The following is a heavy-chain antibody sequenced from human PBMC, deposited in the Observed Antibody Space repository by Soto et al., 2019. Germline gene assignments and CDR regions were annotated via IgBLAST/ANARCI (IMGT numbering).Heavy chain of an antibody. Sequence: GGSLRLSCAASGFTFSSYSMNWVRQTPGKGLEWVALISYDGSNEYVADSVKGRFTISRDSSENTLSLQMNSLRIEETAVYFCARGSIRGSASFDYWGQGTLVTVSS. CDR1: GFTFSSYS. CDR2: ISYDGSNE. J-gene: IGHJ4*02. V-gene: IGHV3-30-3*01. D-gene: IGHD3-10*01. CDR3: ARGSIRGSASFDY.